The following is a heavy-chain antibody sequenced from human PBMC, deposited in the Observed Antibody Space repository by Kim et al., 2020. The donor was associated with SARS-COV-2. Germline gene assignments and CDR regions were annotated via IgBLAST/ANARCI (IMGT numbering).Heavy chain of an antibody. CDR3: AKGLYEGGYYYYGMDV. Sequence: GGSLRLSCAASGFTFSSYGMHWVRQAPGKGLEWVAVISYDGSNKYYADSVKGRFTISRDNSKNTLHLQVNSLRAEDTAVYYCAKGLYEGGYYYYGMDVWGQGTTVTVSS. J-gene: IGHJ6*02. V-gene: IGHV3-30*18. CDR1: GFTFSSYG. D-gene: IGHD5-12*01. CDR2: ISYDGSNK.